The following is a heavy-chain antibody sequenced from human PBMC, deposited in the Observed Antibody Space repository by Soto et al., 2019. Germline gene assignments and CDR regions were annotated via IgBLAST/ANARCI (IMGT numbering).Heavy chain of an antibody. Sequence: ASVKVSCKTSGYTFTLFGITWVRQAPGQGLEWMGWISPYNGDTKYAEKLKGRVTLTTDTSTDTAYMELTSLTSDDTAEYYCARGGQYRYFDYWGQGTLVTVSS. CDR3: ARGGQYRYFDY. CDR2: ISPYNGDT. V-gene: IGHV1-18*01. J-gene: IGHJ4*02. CDR1: GYTFTLFG. D-gene: IGHD2-2*02.